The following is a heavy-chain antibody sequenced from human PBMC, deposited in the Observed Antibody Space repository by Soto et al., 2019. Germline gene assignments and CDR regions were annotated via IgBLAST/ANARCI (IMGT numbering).Heavy chain of an antibody. V-gene: IGHV3-48*01. Sequence: EVQLVESGGGVVQPGGSLRLSCAASGFTVRTYKMNWVRQATGKGLEWIAYISSSSNTIHYADSVKGRFIISTDNVKNSLDLQMYSLRVDDTAVYYCARVGTPANTEASDYWGQGTLVTVSS. D-gene: IGHD2-2*01. CDR3: ARVGTPANTEASDY. CDR1: GFTVRTYK. J-gene: IGHJ4*02. CDR2: ISSSSNTI.